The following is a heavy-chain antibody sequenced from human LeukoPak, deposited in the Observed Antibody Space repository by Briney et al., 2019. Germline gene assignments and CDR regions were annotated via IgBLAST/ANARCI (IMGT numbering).Heavy chain of an antibody. CDR1: GFTFSNNW. Sequence: GESLKISCAASGFTFSNNWMSWVRQAPGKGREWVANIKQDGSEKYYVDSVKGRFTISRDNAKNSLYLQMNSLRAEDTAVYYCARRLWFKDYYFDVWGRGTLVTVSS. CDR3: ARRLWFKDYYFDV. V-gene: IGHV3-7*05. CDR2: IKQDGSEK. J-gene: IGHJ2*01. D-gene: IGHD2-21*01.